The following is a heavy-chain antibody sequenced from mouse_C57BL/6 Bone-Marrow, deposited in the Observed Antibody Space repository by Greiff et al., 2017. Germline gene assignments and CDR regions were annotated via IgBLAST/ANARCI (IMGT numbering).Heavy chain of an antibody. CDR1: GYAFSSYW. Sequence: QVHVKQSGAELVKPGASVKLSCKASGYAFSSYWMNWVNQRPGKGLEWIGQIFPGAGDTNYNGKFKGKATLTEDKSSSTAYMQLSSLTSEDSAVYFCARGAYWGQGTLVTVSA. J-gene: IGHJ3*01. CDR3: ARGAY. CDR2: IFPGAGDT. V-gene: IGHV1-80*01.